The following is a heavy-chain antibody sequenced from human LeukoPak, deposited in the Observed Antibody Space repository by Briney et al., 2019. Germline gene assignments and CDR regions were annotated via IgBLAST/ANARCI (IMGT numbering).Heavy chain of an antibody. V-gene: IGHV3-23*01. CDR2: INGSGGIR. CDR3: AKDSKIPQQPLDY. D-gene: IGHD6-13*01. CDR1: GFTFSSYA. Sequence: PGASLRLSYAASGFTFSSYAMSCVRQPPREGLEWVLGINGSGGIRCYTDSVKRRFTISRDNSKNTLYLQMNSLRAEDTAVYYCAKDSKIPQQPLDYWGQGTLVTVSS. J-gene: IGHJ4*02.